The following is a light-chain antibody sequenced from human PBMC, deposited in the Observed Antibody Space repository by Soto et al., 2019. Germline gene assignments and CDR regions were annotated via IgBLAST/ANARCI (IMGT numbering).Light chain of an antibody. V-gene: IGLV2-14*01. CDR3: SSYAGSYTYV. J-gene: IGLJ1*01. CDR2: EVS. CDR1: SSDVGGSNY. Sequence: QSALTQPASVSGSPGQSITISCTGTSSDVGGSNYVSWYQQHPGKAPKLMIYEVSNRPSGVSNRFSGSKSGSTASLTISGLQAEDEADYYCSSYAGSYTYVFGTGTKLTVL.